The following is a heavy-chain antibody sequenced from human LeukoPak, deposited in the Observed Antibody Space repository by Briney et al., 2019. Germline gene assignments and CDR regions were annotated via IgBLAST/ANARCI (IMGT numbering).Heavy chain of an antibody. CDR2: IYYSGST. Sequence: PSETLSLTCTVSGGSISSGGYYWSWIRQHPGKGLEWIGYIYYSGSTYYNPSLKSRVTISVDTSKSQFSLNLRSVTAEDTGIYYCARGRCRNSGCRPYFDYWGQGTQVTVSS. J-gene: IGHJ4*02. CDR1: GGSISSGGYY. D-gene: IGHD2/OR15-2a*01. CDR3: ARGRCRNSGCRPYFDY. V-gene: IGHV4-31*03.